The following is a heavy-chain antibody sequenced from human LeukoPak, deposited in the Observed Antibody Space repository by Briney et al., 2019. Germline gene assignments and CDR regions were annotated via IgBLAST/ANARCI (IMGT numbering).Heavy chain of an antibody. CDR3: ASLGGSSGI. V-gene: IGHV4-38-2*01. J-gene: IGHJ4*02. CDR1: GYSISNGQY. Sequence: SETLSLTCAVSGYSISNGQYWGWIRQPPGKGLEWIGSIFHSWDTYYNPSFKSRVTISVDTSKNQFSLNLSSVTAADTAVYYCASLGGSSGIWGQGTLVTVSS. D-gene: IGHD6-6*01. CDR2: IFHSWDT.